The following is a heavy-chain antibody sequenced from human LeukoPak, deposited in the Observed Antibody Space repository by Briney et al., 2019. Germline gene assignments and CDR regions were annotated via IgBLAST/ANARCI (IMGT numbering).Heavy chain of an antibody. CDR2: IYYSGST. D-gene: IGHD6-19*01. V-gene: IGHV4-39*07. CDR3: ARGSSGWYSIDY. CDR1: GGSISSSSYY. J-gene: IGHJ4*02. Sequence: PSETLSLTCTVSGGSISSSSYYWGWIRQPPGEGLEWIGSIYYSGSTYYNPSLQSRVTMSVDTSKNQFSLKLSSVTAADTAVYYCARGSSGWYSIDYWGQGTLVTVSS.